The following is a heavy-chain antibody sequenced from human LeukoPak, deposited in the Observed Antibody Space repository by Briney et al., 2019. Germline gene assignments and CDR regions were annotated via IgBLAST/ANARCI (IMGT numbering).Heavy chain of an antibody. CDR2: IRFDGTNQ. CDR1: GFTFSTYG. D-gene: IGHD2-2*01. V-gene: IGHV3-30*02. J-gene: IGHJ4*02. CDR3: ARACSSTSCSGD. Sequence: PGGSRRLSCAASGFTFSTYGMHWVRQAPGKGLEWVAFIRFDGTNQYYADSVKGRFTISRDNSKNTLYLQMNSLRVEDTAVYYCARACSSTSCSGDWGQGTLVTVSS.